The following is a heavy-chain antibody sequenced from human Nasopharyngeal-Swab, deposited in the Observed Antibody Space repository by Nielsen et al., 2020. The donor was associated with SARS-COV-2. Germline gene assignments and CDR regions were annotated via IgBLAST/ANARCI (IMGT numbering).Heavy chain of an antibody. CDR2: IYYSGST. Sequence: LRLSCTVSGGSISSGGYYWSWIRQHPGKGLEWIGYIYYSGSTYYNPSLKSRVTISVDTSKNQFSLKLSSVTAADTAVYYCARGPWAYGGYVSYYYGMDVWGQGTTVTVSS. D-gene: IGHD5-12*01. V-gene: IGHV4-31*03. CDR3: ARGPWAYGGYVSYYYGMDV. J-gene: IGHJ6*02. CDR1: GGSISSGGYY.